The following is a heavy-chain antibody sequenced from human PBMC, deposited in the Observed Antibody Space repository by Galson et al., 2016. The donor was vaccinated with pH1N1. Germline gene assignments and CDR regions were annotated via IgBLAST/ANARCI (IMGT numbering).Heavy chain of an antibody. CDR1: GYGFTTSW. J-gene: IGHJ6*03. CDR3: ARHEGLDTPAVAYYVDV. D-gene: IGHD3/OR15-3a*01. Sequence: QSGAEVKKPGESLKISCKTSGYGFTTSWIGWVRQMPGKGLEWMGVIYPGDSDTRYSPSFQGQVTISADKSISTAYLHWSSLTASDTAIYYCARHEGLDTPAVAYYVDVWGKGTTVTVSS. V-gene: IGHV5-51*01. CDR2: IYPGDSDT.